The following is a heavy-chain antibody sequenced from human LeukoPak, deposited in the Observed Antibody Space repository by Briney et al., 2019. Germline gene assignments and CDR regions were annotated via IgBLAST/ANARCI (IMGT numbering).Heavy chain of an antibody. J-gene: IGHJ3*02. D-gene: IGHD3-3*01. Sequence: SSSSSYIYYADSVKGRFTISRDNAKNSLYLQMDSLRAEDTALYYCARAFTIFGVVIDAFDIWGQGTMGTISS. V-gene: IGHV3-21*01. CDR3: ARAFTIFGVVIDAFDI. CDR2: SSSSSYI.